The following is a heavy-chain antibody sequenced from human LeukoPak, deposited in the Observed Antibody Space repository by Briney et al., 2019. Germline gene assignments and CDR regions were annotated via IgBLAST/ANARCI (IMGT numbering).Heavy chain of an antibody. CDR3: ARESHYFDY. Sequence: ASVKVSCKASGYTFTSYGISWVRQAPGQGLEWMGWINPNSGGTNYAQKFQGRVTMTRDTSISTAYMELSRLRSDDTAVYYCARESHYFDYWGQGTLVTVSS. J-gene: IGHJ4*02. CDR2: INPNSGGT. CDR1: GYTFTSYG. V-gene: IGHV1-2*02.